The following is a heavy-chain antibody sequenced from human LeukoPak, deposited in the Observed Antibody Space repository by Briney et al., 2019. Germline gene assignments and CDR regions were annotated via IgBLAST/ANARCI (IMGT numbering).Heavy chain of an antibody. CDR1: GFTFITYA. CDR2: ISYDGSNK. Sequence: GGSLRLSCAASGFTFITYAMHWVRQAPGKGLEWVAVISYDGSNKYYADSVKGRFTISRDNSKNTLYLQMNSLRAEDTAVHYCARERGYSYGTLIDYWGQGTLVTVSS. J-gene: IGHJ4*02. V-gene: IGHV3-30*04. CDR3: ARERGYSYGTLIDY. D-gene: IGHD5-18*01.